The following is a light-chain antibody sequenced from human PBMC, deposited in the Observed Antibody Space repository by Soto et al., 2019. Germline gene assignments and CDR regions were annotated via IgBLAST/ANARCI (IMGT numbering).Light chain of an antibody. V-gene: IGKV1-5*03. CDR2: KAS. Sequence: DIQMTQSPSTLSASVGDRVTITCRASQSISSWLAWYQQKPGKAPKLLIYKASSLESGVPSRFSGSGSGTEFTLTISSPQPADFATYYCQQYKSYPITFGQGTRLEIK. J-gene: IGKJ5*01. CDR1: QSISSW. CDR3: QQYKSYPIT.